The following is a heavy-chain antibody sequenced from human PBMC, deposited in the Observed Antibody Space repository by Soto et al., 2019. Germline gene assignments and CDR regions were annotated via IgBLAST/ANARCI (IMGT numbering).Heavy chain of an antibody. D-gene: IGHD2-21*01. Sequence: SETLSLTCSVSGGSVSSESYYWSWIRQTPGKGLEWIGNVENSGSTKYNPSLKSRVTIPVDTSKNQFSLKLSSVTGADTAVYYCARERGDSHWIDPWGQGTLVTVSS. CDR3: ARERGDSHWIDP. CDR1: GGSVSSESYY. V-gene: IGHV4-61*01. J-gene: IGHJ5*02. CDR2: VENSGST.